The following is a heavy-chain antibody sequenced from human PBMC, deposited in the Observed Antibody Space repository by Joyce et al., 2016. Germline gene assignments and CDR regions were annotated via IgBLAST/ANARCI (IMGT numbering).Heavy chain of an antibody. J-gene: IGHJ4*02. CDR2: ISYDGSNK. V-gene: IGHV3-30-3*01. CDR3: TRDAYDSSGYYSVY. D-gene: IGHD3-22*01. CDR1: GFTFRNYA. Sequence: QVQLVESGGGVVQPGRSLGLSCAASGFTFRNYAMHWVHQAPGKGLEGVGVISYDGSNKYYVDSVKGRFTISRDNSRGTLYLQMNSLRAEDTAVYYCTRDAYDSSGYYSVYWGQGTLVTVSS.